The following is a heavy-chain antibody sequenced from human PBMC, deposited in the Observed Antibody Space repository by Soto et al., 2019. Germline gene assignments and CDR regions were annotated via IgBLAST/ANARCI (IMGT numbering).Heavy chain of an antibody. CDR2: INHTGDT. J-gene: IGHJ4*02. D-gene: IGHD3-9*01. CDR1: GGSFSDYY. Sequence: SETLSLTCAVYGGSFSDYYWSWIRQPPGKGLEWIGEINHTGDTNYNPSLKSRVTISVDTSKNQFSLKLSSVTAADTAVYYCAKNYVFLTGYYPHWGQGVLVTVSS. V-gene: IGHV4-34*01. CDR3: AKNYVFLTGYYPH.